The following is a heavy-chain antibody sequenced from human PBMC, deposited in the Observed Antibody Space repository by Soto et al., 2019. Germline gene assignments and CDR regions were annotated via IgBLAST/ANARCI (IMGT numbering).Heavy chain of an antibody. CDR2: INHGGIT. CDR1: GGSFSGYF. J-gene: IGHJ4*02. D-gene: IGHD1-1*01. Sequence: SETLSLTCTVSGGSFSGYFWTLIRQPPGKGLEWLAEINHGGITNYNPSVESRVSMSVDTSRNQFSLRLYSVTAADTAVYYCVRGPYNYNSRYFDYWGQGTLVTVSS. CDR3: VRGPYNYNSRYFDY. V-gene: IGHV4-34*01.